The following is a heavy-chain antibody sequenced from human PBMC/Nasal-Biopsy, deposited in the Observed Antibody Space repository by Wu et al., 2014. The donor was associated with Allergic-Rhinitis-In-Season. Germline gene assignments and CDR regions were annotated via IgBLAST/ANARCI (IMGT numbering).Heavy chain of an antibody. Sequence: TLSLTCTVSGDSISSAGYYWTWIRQHPGKGLEWIGYIYYSGSTYYNPSLKSRVTISVDTSKNQFSLKVNSVTAADTAVYYCAIRSGSRSIAFDIWGQGTMVTVS. CDR1: GDSISSAGYY. V-gene: IGHV4-31*03. D-gene: IGHD3-10*01. CDR3: AIRSGSRSIAFDI. J-gene: IGHJ3*02. CDR2: IYYSGST.